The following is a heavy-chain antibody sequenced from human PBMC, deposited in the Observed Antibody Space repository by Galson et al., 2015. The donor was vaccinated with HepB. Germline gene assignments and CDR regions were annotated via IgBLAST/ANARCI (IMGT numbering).Heavy chain of an antibody. CDR3: ARLPPVGSSSCFDP. J-gene: IGHJ5*02. CDR1: RGSLVDYY. V-gene: IGHV4-59*08. Sequence: ETLSLTCTVSRGSLVDYYWSWIRQPPGKEPEWIGYIYYSGSTNYNPSLASRVTISVDTSKNQFSLRLSSVTAADTAVYYCARLPPVGSSSCFDPWGQGTLVTVSS. D-gene: IGHD4-23*01. CDR2: IYYSGST.